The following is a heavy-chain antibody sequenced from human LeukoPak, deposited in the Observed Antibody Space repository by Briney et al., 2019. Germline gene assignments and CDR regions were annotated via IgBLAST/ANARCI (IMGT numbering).Heavy chain of an antibody. CDR1: GFTFGDFG. D-gene: IGHD4-17*01. J-gene: IGHJ4*02. Sequence: GGSLRLSCTASGFTFGDFGMRWFRQAPGKGLEWIGFIRSKAYGGTTEYAASVKGRFTISRDDSKSIAYLQMNSLKTEDTAVYYCTRCDYGDYGRQPPAMVYWGQGTLVTVSS. CDR3: TRCDYGDYGRQPPAMVY. CDR2: IRSKAYGGTT. V-gene: IGHV3-49*03.